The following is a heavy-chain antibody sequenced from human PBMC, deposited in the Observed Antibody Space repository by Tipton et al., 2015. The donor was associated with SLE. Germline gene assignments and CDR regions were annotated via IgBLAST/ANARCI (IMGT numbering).Heavy chain of an antibody. CDR2: IFHDGST. V-gene: IGHV4-4*02. CDR1: GGSISSNNW. J-gene: IGHJ6*01. CDR3: AMSSSSRAGPAKGGFYGRDV. Sequence: SLRLSCAVLGGSISSNNWWSWVRQPPGKGLEWIGEIFHDGSTNYNPSLKSRVTMSVDKSKNQFSLWLDSVTAADTAVYYCAMSSSSRAGPAKGGFYGRDVWGQGTAVTVSS. D-gene: IGHD6-13*01.